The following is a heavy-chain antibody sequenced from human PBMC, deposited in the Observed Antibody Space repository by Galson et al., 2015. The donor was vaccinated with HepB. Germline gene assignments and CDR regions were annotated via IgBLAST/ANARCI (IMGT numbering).Heavy chain of an antibody. CDR1: GFTFNNYA. D-gene: IGHD2-2*03. V-gene: IGHV3-30-3*01. J-gene: IGHJ4*02. CDR2: ISCDGSNR. CDR3: ARDGYCSSTSCIPAGFDY. Sequence: SLRLAGADSGFTFNNYAIHWVRQAPGEGLEWGAGISCDGSNRYYADSVKGRFTISRDNSKNTLYLQMNSLRAEDTAVYYCARDGYCSSTSCIPAGFDYWGQGTLVTVSS.